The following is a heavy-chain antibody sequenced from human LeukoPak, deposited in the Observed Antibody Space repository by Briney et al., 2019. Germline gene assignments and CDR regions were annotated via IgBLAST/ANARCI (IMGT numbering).Heavy chain of an antibody. CDR1: GDSISSGDYY. J-gene: IGHJ4*02. CDR3: ARDRQGSYYDSSGFYDY. V-gene: IGHV4-61*02. CDR2: IYTSGST. Sequence: SETLSLTCTVSGDSISSGDYYWSWIRQPAGTGLEWIGRIYTSGSTNYNPSLKSRVTISVDTSKNQFSLKLSSVTAADTAVYYCARDRQGSYYDSSGFYDYWGQGTLVTVSS. D-gene: IGHD3-22*01.